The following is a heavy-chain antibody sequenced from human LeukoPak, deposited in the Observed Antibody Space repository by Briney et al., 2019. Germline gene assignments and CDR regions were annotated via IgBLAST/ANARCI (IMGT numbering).Heavy chain of an antibody. CDR1: GFTFSSYA. CDR2: ISYDGSNK. J-gene: IGHJ4*02. CDR3: ARVIAAAGTLTDY. Sequence: GGSLRLSCAASGFTFSSYAMHWVCMAPGKGLEWVAVISYDGSNKYYADSVKGRFTISRDNSKNTLYLQMNSLRAEDTAVYYCARVIAAAGTLTDYWGQGTLVTVSS. D-gene: IGHD6-13*01. V-gene: IGHV3-30-3*01.